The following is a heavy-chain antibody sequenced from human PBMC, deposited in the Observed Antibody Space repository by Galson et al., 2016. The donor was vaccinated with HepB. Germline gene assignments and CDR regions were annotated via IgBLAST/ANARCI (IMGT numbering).Heavy chain of an antibody. CDR3: ARDLQAGWGGTMAS. J-gene: IGHJ4*02. CDR1: GFTFSISS. D-gene: IGHD2-15*01. Sequence: SLRLSCAASGFTFSISSMHWVRQAPGKGLEWVSSISTRSSYIYYADSVKGRFTISRDNAKNSLYLQMNSLRAEDTAVYYCARDLQAGWGGTMASWGQGTLVTVSS. CDR2: ISTRSSYI. V-gene: IGHV3-21*01.